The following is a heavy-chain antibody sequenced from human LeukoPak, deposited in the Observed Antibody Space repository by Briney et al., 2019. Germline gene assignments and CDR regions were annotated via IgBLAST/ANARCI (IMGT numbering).Heavy chain of an antibody. J-gene: IGHJ4*02. CDR3: AKALPATYYYDSSGYYLDY. CDR2: NSGSGGST. CDR1: GFTVTTTY. V-gene: IGHV3-23*01. D-gene: IGHD3-22*01. Sequence: GGSLRLSCAASGFTVTTTYITWVRQAPGKGLEWVSANSGSGGSTYYADSVKGRFTISRDNSKNTLYLQMNSLRAEDTAVYYCAKALPATYYYDSSGYYLDYWGQGTLVTVSS.